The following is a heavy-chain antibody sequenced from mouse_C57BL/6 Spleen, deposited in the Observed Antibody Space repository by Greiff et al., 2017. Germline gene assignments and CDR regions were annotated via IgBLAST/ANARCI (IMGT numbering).Heavy chain of an antibody. J-gene: IGHJ4*01. D-gene: IGHD2-1*01. CDR2: ISAVGSYT. Sequence: EVHLVESGAGLVKPGGSLKLSCAASGFTFSSYAMSWVRQTPAKRLEWVATISAVGSYTYYPDNLKGRFTISRDTAKNNLYLQMSHLKSEDTAMYYYSWEDGTRGIYYAMDYWGQGTSVTVSS. CDR3: SWEDGTRGIYYAMDY. CDR1: GFTFSSYA. V-gene: IGHV5-4*01.